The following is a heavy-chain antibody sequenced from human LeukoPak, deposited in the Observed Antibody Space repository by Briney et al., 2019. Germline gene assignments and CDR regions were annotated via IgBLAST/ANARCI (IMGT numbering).Heavy chain of an antibody. D-gene: IGHD2-15*01. J-gene: IGHJ4*02. V-gene: IGHV3-74*01. CDR3: TRDQIFCSGGYCYFDY. CDR2: INSDGSST. CDR1: GFTFSRYW. Sequence: GGSLRLSCAASGFTFSRYWMHWVRQAPGKGLLWVSRINSDGSSTSYADSVKGRFTISRDNAKNTLYLQMNSLRAEDTAVYYCTRDQIFCSGGYCYFDYWGQGTLVTVSS.